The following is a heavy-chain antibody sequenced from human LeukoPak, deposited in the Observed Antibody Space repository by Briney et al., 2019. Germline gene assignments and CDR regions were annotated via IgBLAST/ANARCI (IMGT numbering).Heavy chain of an antibody. D-gene: IGHD3-22*01. CDR1: GFTFSSYA. CDR2: ISYDGSNK. V-gene: IGHV3-30*14. J-gene: IGHJ4*02. CDR3: ARSPTPEYDSSGYGHFDY. Sequence: GGSLRLSCAASGFTFSSYAMHWVRQAPGKGLEWVAVISYDGSNKYYADSVKGRFTISRDNSKNTLYLQMNSLRAEDTAVYYCARSPTPEYDSSGYGHFDYWGQGTLVTVSS.